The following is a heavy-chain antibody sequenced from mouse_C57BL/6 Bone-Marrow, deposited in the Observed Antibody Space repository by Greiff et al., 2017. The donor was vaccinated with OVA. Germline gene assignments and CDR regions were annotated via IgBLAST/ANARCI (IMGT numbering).Heavy chain of an antibody. CDR1: GYTFTTYP. CDR3: ARGCYGSNPYWYVDV. D-gene: IGHD1-1*01. V-gene: IGHV1-47*01. CDR2: FHPYNDDT. Sequence: QVQLKESGAELVKPGASVKMSCKASGYTFTTYPIEWMKQNHGKSLEWIGNFHPYNDDTKYNEKFKGKATLTVEKSSSTVYLELSRLTSDDSAVYYCARGCYGSNPYWYVDVWGTGTTLTVSS. J-gene: IGHJ1*02.